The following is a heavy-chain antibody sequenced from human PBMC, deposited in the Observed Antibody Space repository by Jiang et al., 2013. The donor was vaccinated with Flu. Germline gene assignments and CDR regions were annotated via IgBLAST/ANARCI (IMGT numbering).Heavy chain of an antibody. CDR2: ISWNSGSI. V-gene: IGHV3-9*01. CDR1: GFTFDDYA. Sequence: QLLESGGGLVQPGRSLRLSCAASGFTFDDYAMHWVRQAPGKGLEWVSGISWNSGSIGYADSVKGRFTISRDNAKNSLYLQMNSLRAEDTALYYCAKDTMLRPDQHYYPIYFDYWGQGTLVTVSS. J-gene: IGHJ4*02. CDR3: AKDTMLRPDQHYYPIYFDY. D-gene: IGHD1-26*01.